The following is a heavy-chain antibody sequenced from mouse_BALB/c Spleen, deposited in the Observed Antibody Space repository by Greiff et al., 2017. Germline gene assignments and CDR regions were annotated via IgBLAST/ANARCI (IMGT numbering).Heavy chain of an antibody. J-gene: IGHJ3*01. D-gene: IGHD3-2*02. CDR1: GYSITSGYY. V-gene: IGHV3-6*02. CDR2: ISYDGSN. Sequence: DVKLQESGPGLVKPSQSLSLTCSVTGYSITSGYYWNWIRQFPGNKLEWMGYISYDGSNNYNPSLKNRISITRDTSKNQFFLKLNSVTTEDTATYYCAEGDYAQAWFAYWGQGTLVTVSA. CDR3: AEGDYAQAWFAY.